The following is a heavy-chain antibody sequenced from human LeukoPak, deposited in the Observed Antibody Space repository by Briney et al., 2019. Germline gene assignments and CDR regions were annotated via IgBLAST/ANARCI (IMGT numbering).Heavy chain of an antibody. Sequence: GGSLRLSCAASGFTFSSYAMHWVRQAPGKGLEYVSAISSNGGSTYYANSVKGRFTISRDNSKNTLYLQMGSLRAEDMAVYYCARVTGYDSLTGYNDYWGQGTLVTVSS. D-gene: IGHD3-9*01. CDR3: ARVTGYDSLTGYNDY. V-gene: IGHV3-64*01. CDR2: ISSNGGST. CDR1: GFTFSSYA. J-gene: IGHJ4*02.